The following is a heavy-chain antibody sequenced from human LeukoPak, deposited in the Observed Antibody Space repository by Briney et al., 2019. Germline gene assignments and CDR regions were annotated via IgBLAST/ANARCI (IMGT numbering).Heavy chain of an antibody. CDR3: ARRRVTYYFDY. CDR2: ITSAGTYT. CDR1: GFTFSSYT. J-gene: IGHJ4*02. V-gene: IGHV3-21*01. D-gene: IGHD2-21*02. Sequence: PGGSLRLSCAASGFTFSSYTMTWVRQAPGKGLEWGSSITSAGTYTYYGDSVKGRFTISRDNDKNSVFLEMNSLRVEDTALYFCARRRVTYYFDYWGQGSLVTVSS.